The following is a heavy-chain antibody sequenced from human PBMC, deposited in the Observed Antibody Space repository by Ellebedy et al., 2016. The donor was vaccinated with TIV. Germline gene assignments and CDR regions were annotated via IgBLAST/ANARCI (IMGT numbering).Heavy chain of an antibody. J-gene: IGHJ3*02. CDR1: GFTFDDYA. CDR3: AKDMRYRGAVASDAFDI. V-gene: IGHV3-9*01. D-gene: IGHD6-19*01. Sequence: SLKISCAASGFTFDDYAMHWVRQAPGKGLEWVSGISWNSGSIGYADSVKGRFTISRDNAKNSLYLQMNSLRAEDTALYYCAKDMRYRGAVASDAFDIWGQGTMVTVSS. CDR2: ISWNSGSI.